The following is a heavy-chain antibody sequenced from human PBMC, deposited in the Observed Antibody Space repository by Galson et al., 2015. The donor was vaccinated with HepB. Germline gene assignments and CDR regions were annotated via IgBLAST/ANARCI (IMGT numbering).Heavy chain of an antibody. CDR2: ISGSGGST. CDR3: AKRAPGCGGDCYTASYFDY. Sequence: SLRLSCAASGFTFSSYAMSWVRQAPGKGLEWVSAISGSGGSTYYADSVKGRFTISRDNSKNTLYLQMNSLRAEDTAVYYCAKRAPGCGGDCYTASYFDYWGQGTLVTVSS. J-gene: IGHJ4*02. CDR1: GFTFSSYA. D-gene: IGHD2-21*02. V-gene: IGHV3-23*01.